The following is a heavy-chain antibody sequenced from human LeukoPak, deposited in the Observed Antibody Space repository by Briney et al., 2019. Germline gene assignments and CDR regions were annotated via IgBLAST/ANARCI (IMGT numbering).Heavy chain of an antibody. D-gene: IGHD5-12*01. CDR1: GYSISSGYY. V-gene: IGHV4-38-2*02. CDR3: ARVNGVTGYDSIDY. CDR2: IHHSGST. Sequence: SETLSLTCTVSGYSISSGYYWGWIRQPPGKGLEWIGSIHHSGSTNYNPSLKSRVTISVDTSKNQFSLNLSSVTAADTAVYYCARVNGVTGYDSIDYWGQGILVTVSS. J-gene: IGHJ4*02.